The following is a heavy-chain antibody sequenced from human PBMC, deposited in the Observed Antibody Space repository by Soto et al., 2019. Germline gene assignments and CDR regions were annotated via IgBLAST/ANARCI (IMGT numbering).Heavy chain of an antibody. J-gene: IGHJ4*02. CDR3: ASNNNNWNFV. CDR1: GGSISSGDYY. V-gene: IGHV4-30-4*01. D-gene: IGHD1-7*01. Sequence: PSETLSLTCTVSGGSISSGDYYWSWIRQPPGKGLEWIGYIYYSGSAYYNPSLRSRVTISVDTSKNQFSLKLSSVTAADTAVYYCASNNNNWNFVWGQGTLVTVSS. CDR2: IYYSGSA.